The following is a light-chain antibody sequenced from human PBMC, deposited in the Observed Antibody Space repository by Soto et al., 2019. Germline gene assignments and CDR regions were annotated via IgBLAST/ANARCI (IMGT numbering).Light chain of an antibody. CDR2: GAS. V-gene: IGKV3-15*01. J-gene: IGKJ4*01. CDR3: LQHNSYPLT. Sequence: EIVMTQSPATLSVSPGERATLSCRASQSVSSNLAWYQQKPGQAPRLLMYGASTRATGIPDRFSGSGSGTEFTLTISSLQSEDFATYYCLQHNSYPLTFGGGTKVEIK. CDR1: QSVSSN.